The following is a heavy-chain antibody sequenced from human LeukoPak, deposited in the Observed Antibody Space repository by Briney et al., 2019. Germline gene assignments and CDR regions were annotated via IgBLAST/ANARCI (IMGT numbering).Heavy chain of an antibody. CDR3: ARLSTPNLYYFDY. V-gene: IGHV1-2*02. CDR2: INPNSGVT. CDR1: GYTFTGYY. Sequence: ASVKVSCKASGYTFTGYYMHWVRQAPGQGLEWMGSINPNSGVTYYAQKFQGRVSMTRDTSISTAYMEVSRLRSDGSALYYCARLSTPNLYYFDYWGQGTLVTVSS. J-gene: IGHJ4*02. D-gene: IGHD3-16*02.